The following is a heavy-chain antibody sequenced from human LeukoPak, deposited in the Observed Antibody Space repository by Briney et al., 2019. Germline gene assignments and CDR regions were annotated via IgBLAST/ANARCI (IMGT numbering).Heavy chain of an antibody. V-gene: IGHV1-18*01. CDR2: ISAYNGNR. CDR1: GYTFTDYG. D-gene: IGHD1-26*01. CDR3: ARCSGSRHDPFDI. J-gene: IGHJ3*02. Sequence: ASVKVSCKASGYTFTDYGITWVRQAPGQGLEWVGWISAYNGNRDYAHKFQGRVTMTTDTSTSTAYMDLRSLRSDDTAVYYCARCSGSRHDPFDIWGQGTMVTVSS.